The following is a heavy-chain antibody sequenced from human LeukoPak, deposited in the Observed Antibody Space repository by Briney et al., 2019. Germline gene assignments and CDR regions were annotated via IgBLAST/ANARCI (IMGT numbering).Heavy chain of an antibody. J-gene: IGHJ4*02. CDR1: GFTFSSYI. V-gene: IGHV3-48*01. Sequence: GGSLRLSRAASGFTFSSYIMNWVRQAPGKGLEWVSYISVGSTTIYYADSVKGRFTISRDNARNSLYLQMNSLRAEDTAVYYCAREVPTMVRGVIIAYYFDYWGQGTLVTVSS. CDR3: AREVPTMVRGVIIAYYFDY. D-gene: IGHD3-10*01. CDR2: ISVGSTTI.